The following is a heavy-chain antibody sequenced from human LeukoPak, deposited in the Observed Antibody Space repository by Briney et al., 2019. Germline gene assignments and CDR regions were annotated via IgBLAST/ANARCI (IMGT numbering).Heavy chain of an antibody. D-gene: IGHD2-8*01. J-gene: IGHJ4*02. Sequence: SETLSLTCTVSGGSISSYYWSWIRQPPGKGLEWVGYIYYSGSTNYNPSLKSRVTISVDTSKNQFSLKLSSVTAADTAVYYCARDNTNLGFDYWGQGTLVTVSS. CDR3: ARDNTNLGFDY. V-gene: IGHV4-59*01. CDR2: IYYSGST. CDR1: GGSISSYY.